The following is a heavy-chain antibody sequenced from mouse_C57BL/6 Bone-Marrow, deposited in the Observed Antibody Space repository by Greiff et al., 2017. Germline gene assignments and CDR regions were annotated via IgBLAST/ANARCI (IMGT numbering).Heavy chain of an antibody. CDR3: ASRFDY. Sequence: EVQVVESGGDLVKPGGSLKLSCAASGFTFSSYGMSWVRQTPDKRLEWVATISSGGSYTYYPDSVKGRFTISSDNAKNTLYLQMSSLKSEDTAMYYCASRFDYWGQGTTLTVSS. V-gene: IGHV5-6*01. CDR1: GFTFSSYG. J-gene: IGHJ2*01. CDR2: ISSGGSYT.